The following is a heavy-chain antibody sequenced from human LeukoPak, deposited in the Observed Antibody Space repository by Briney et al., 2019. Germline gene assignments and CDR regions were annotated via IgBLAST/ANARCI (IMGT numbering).Heavy chain of an antibody. CDR2: ISSSSNNI. V-gene: IGHV3-11*01. J-gene: IGHJ5*02. CDR1: GFTFSDYH. Sequence: GGSLRLSCAASGFTFSDYHMTWIRQAPGKGLEWVSYISSSSNNIHYANSVRGRFTISGDNAKNSVYLQMNSLRAEDTAIYYCARAAGWFDPWGQGTLVTVSS. CDR3: ARAAGWFDP.